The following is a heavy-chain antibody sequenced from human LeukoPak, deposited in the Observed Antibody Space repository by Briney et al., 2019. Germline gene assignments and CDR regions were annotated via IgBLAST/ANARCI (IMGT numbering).Heavy chain of an antibody. D-gene: IGHD3-10*01. CDR3: ARDRVWFGELPDY. Sequence: GGSLRLSCAASGFTFSSYAMHWVRQAPGKGLEWVAVISYDGSNKYYADSVKGRFTISRDNSKNTLYLQMNSLRAEDTAVYYCARDRVWFGELPDYWGQGTPVTVSS. CDR2: ISYDGSNK. J-gene: IGHJ4*02. CDR1: GFTFSSYA. V-gene: IGHV3-30*04.